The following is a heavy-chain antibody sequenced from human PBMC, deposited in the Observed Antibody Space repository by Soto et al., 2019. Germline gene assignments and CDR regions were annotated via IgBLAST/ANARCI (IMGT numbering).Heavy chain of an antibody. Sequence: QVQLQQWGARLLKPSETLSLTCAVYGGSFSGYYWSWIRQPPGKGLEWIGEINDSGSTKYNPPLKSRATISVDTSKYQFCLKLSSVTAAHTAAFYCTRGRGIFAEVTPFDCWGQGTLVTVSS. CDR3: TRGRGIFAEVTPFDC. V-gene: IGHV4-34*01. J-gene: IGHJ4*02. CDR1: GGSFSGYY. CDR2: INDSGST. D-gene: IGHD3-3*01.